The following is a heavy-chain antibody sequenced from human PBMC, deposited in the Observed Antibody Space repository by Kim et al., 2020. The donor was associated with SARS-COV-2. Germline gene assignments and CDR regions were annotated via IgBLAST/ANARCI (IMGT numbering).Heavy chain of an antibody. CDR3: AKMDY. Sequence: GSGVNTYYTDSVKGRFTISRDNSKNTLYLQMNSLRVEDTAVYYCAKMDYWGQGTLVTVSS. V-gene: IGHV3-23*01. CDR2: GSGVNT. J-gene: IGHJ4*02.